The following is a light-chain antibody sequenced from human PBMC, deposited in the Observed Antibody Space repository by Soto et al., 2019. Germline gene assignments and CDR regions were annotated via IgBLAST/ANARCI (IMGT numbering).Light chain of an antibody. CDR2: DVS. CDR1: QTLSSW. CDR3: QQYNGYPLT. V-gene: IGKV1-5*01. Sequence: DIQMTHSPSTLSASVGDRVTITCRASQTLSSWLAWYQQKPGKAPELLIYDVSSLASGVPSRFSGSGSGTEFTLTISSLQPDDFATYYCQQYNGYPLTFGGGTKVEIK. J-gene: IGKJ4*01.